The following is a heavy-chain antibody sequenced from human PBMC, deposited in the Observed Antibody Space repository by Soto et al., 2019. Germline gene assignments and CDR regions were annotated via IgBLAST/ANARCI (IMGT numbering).Heavy chain of an antibody. CDR1: GYSFTSYW. D-gene: IGHD2-2*01. CDR2: IDPSDSYT. CDR3: ARNPRLGYCSSTSCPTLDGMDV. Sequence: PGESLKISCNGSGYSFTSYWISWVRQMPGKGLEWMGRIDPSDSYTNYSPSFQGHVTISADKSISTAYLQWSSLKASDTAMYYCARNPRLGYCSSTSCPTLDGMDVWGQGTTVTVSS. V-gene: IGHV5-10-1*01. J-gene: IGHJ6*02.